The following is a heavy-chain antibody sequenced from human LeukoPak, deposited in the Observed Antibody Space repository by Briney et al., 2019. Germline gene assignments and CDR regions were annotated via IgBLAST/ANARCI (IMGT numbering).Heavy chain of an antibody. D-gene: IGHD3-22*01. CDR1: GFTFSSYA. J-gene: IGHJ3*02. V-gene: IGHV3-64*01. Sequence: GGSLRLSCAASGFTFSSYAMHWVRQAPGKGLEYVSAISSNGGSTYYANSVKGRFTISRDSSKNTLYLQMGSLRAEDMAVYYCARAFPDSGGYYRPTRGGFDIWGQGTMVTVSS. CDR3: ARAFPDSGGYYRPTRGGFDI. CDR2: ISSNGGST.